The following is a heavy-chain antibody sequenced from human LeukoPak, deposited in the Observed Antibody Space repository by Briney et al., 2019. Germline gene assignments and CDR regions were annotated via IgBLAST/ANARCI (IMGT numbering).Heavy chain of an antibody. D-gene: IGHD3-10*01. CDR3: ARHGVLWFGDSPIGAFDI. J-gene: IGHJ3*02. CDR2: IDPSDSYT. Sequence: GESLKISCKGSGYSFTSYWISWVRQMPGKGLEWMGRIDPSDSYTNYSPSFQGHVTISADKSISTAYPQWSSLKASDTAMYYCARHGVLWFGDSPIGAFDIWGQGTMVTVSS. V-gene: IGHV5-10-1*01. CDR1: GYSFTSYW.